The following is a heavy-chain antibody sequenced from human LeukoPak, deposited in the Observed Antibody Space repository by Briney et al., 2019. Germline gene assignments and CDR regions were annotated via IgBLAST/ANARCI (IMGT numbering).Heavy chain of an antibody. V-gene: IGHV3-23*01. CDR3: AKGTQWLVPNYFDY. D-gene: IGHD6-19*01. Sequence: PGGYLRLSCAASGFTFSSYTMSWVRQAPGKGLEWVSAISGSGGSTYYADSVKGRLTLSRDNSKNTLYLQMNSLRAEDTAVYYCAKGTQWLVPNYFDYWGQGTLVTVSS. J-gene: IGHJ4*02. CDR2: ISGSGGST. CDR1: GFTFSSYT.